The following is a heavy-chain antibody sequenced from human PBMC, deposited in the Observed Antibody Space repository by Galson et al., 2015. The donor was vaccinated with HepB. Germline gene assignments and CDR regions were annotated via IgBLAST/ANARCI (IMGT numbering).Heavy chain of an antibody. CDR2: ISSNGGST. V-gene: IGHV3-64D*06. Sequence: SLRLSCAASGFTFSSYAMHWVRQAPGKGLEYVSAISSNGGSTYYADSVKGRFTISRDNSKNTLYLQMSSLRAEDTAVYYCVKGSRHSSTSCYLDYWGQGTLVTVSS. CDR1: GFTFSSYA. CDR3: VKGSRHSSTSCYLDY. J-gene: IGHJ4*02. D-gene: IGHD2-2*01.